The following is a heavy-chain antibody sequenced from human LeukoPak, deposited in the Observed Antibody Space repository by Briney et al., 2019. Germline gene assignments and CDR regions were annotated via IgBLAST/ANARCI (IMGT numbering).Heavy chain of an antibody. CDR1: GFTFSDYY. CDR3: VRGSSSLRWFDP. V-gene: IGHV3-11*04. Sequence: PGGSLRLSCAASGFTFSDYYMSWIRQAPGKGLEWVSYISTSGSTIYYADSVKGRFTISRDNAKNSLYLQMNSLRAEDTAVYYCVRGSSSLRWFDPWGQGTLVTVSS. J-gene: IGHJ5*02. CDR2: ISTSGSTI. D-gene: IGHD6-6*01.